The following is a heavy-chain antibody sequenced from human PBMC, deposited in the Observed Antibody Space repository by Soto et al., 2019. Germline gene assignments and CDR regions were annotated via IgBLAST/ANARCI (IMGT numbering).Heavy chain of an antibody. V-gene: IGHV6-1*01. CDR2: TYYRSKWYN. J-gene: IGHJ6*02. CDR3: ARETYYDFWSGYYPYYYYGMDV. CDR1: GDSVSSNSAA. D-gene: IGHD3-3*01. Sequence: SQTLSLTCAISGDSVSSNSAAWNWIRQSPSRGLEWLGRTYYRSKWYNDYAVSVKSRITINPDTSKNQFSLQLNSVTPEDTAVYYCARETYYDFWSGYYPYYYYGMDVWGPGTTVTVSS.